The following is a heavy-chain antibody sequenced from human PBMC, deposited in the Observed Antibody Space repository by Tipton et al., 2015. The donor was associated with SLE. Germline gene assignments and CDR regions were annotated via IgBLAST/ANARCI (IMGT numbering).Heavy chain of an antibody. CDR2: VYYNGNT. Sequence: TLSLTCAVNGGSSSNYYWGWIRQPPGRGLEWIGSVYYNGNTHYNASLKSRVTISVDTSKNQFSLKLSSVTAADTAVYYCARTSDYWGQGTLVTVSS. J-gene: IGHJ4*02. V-gene: IGHV4-34*01. CDR3: ARTSDY. CDR1: GGSSSNYY.